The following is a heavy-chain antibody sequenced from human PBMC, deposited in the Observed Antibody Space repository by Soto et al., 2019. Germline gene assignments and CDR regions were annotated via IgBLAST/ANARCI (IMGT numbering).Heavy chain of an antibody. J-gene: IGHJ6*02. CDR3: ASDLSGRADV. V-gene: IGHV3-74*02. CDR2: MNGDGGTT. D-gene: IGHD3-10*01. Sequence: EVQLVESGGGLVRPGGSLRLSCAASGFTFSSYWMHWVRQAPGKGLVWVSRMNGDGGTTDYADSVKGRFTISRDNAKNTLYLQMNSQRVEDTAVYYCASDLSGRADVWGQGTTVTVSS. CDR1: GFTFSSYW.